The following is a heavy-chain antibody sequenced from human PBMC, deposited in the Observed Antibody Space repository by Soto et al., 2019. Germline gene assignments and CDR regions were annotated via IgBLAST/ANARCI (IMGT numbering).Heavy chain of an antibody. Sequence: GGSLRLSCAASGFTFSSYGMHWVRQAPGKGLEWVAVISYDGSNKYYADSVKGRFTISRDNSKNTLYLQMNSLRAEDTAVYYCAKDRRQLWGPFDYWGQGTLVTVSS. CDR2: ISYDGSNK. V-gene: IGHV3-30*18. CDR1: GFTFSSYG. CDR3: AKDRRQLWGPFDY. D-gene: IGHD5-18*01. J-gene: IGHJ4*02.